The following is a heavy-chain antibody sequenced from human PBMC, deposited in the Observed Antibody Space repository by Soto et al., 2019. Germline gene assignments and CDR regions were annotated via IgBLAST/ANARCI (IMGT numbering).Heavy chain of an antibody. D-gene: IGHD6-6*01. CDR2: ISYDGSNK. Sequence: QVQLVESGGGVVQPGRSLRLSCAASGFTFSSYAMHWVRQAPGKGLEWVAVISYDGSNKYYADSVKGRFTISRDNSKYTLYLQMNSLRAEDTAVYYCARGQLNYYYYGMDVWGQGTTVTVSS. CDR1: GFTFSSYA. CDR3: ARGQLNYYYYGMDV. V-gene: IGHV3-30-3*01. J-gene: IGHJ6*02.